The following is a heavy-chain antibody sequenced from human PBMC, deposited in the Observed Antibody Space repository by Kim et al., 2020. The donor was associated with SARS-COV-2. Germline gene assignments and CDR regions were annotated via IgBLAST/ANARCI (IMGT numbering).Heavy chain of an antibody. D-gene: IGHD6-19*01. J-gene: IGHJ4*02. Sequence: GGYLRLSCAASGFTFSSYGMHWVRQAPGKGLEWVAVIWYDGSNKYYADSVKGRFTISRDNSKNTLYLQMNSLRAEDTAVYYCARAGNWYSSGWRNKGVDYWGQGTLVTVSS. CDR3: ARAGNWYSSGWRNKGVDY. CDR1: GFTFSSYG. CDR2: IWYDGSNK. V-gene: IGHV3-33*01.